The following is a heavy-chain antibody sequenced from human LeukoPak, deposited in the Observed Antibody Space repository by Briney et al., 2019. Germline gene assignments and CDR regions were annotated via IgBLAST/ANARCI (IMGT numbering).Heavy chain of an antibody. CDR2: IYYSGST. Sequence: SETLSLPCTVSGGSISSSSYYWGWIRQPPGKGLEWIGSIYYSGSTYYNPSLKSRVTISVDTSKNQFSLKLSSVTAADTAVFYCARLSDTKGPWGQGTLVTVSS. CDR3: ARLSDTKGP. V-gene: IGHV4-39*01. D-gene: IGHD2-2*01. CDR1: GGSISSSSYY. J-gene: IGHJ5*02.